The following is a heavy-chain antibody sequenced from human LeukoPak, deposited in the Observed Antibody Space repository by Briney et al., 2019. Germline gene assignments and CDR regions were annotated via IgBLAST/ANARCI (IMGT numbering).Heavy chain of an antibody. CDR3: ARGGPLRFDWFEP. CDR2: ISYSGTI. CDR1: GAPIISSSNH. Sequence: SETLSLTCTVSGAPIISSSNHWGWIRQAPGKGPEWIGSISYSGTISYNPSLQSRVTISVDTSKNQFSLTLRSLTAADTAVYHCARGGPLRFDWFEPWGQGILVTVSS. D-gene: IGHD3-10*01. V-gene: IGHV4-39*07. J-gene: IGHJ5*02.